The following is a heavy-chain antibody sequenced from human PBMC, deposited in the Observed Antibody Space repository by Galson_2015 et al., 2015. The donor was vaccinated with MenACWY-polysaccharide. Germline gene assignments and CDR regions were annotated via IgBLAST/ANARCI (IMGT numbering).Heavy chain of an antibody. CDR3: ATDGQSWHAFDI. Sequence: SVKVSCKVSGYTLTELSMHWVRQAPGQGLEWVGGFAPEDGETIYAQKFQGRVTMTEDTSTDTAYMELSRLRSEDTAVYYCATDGQSWHAFDIWGQGTMVTVSS. D-gene: IGHD5-24*01. J-gene: IGHJ3*02. CDR2: FAPEDGET. CDR1: GYTLTELS. V-gene: IGHV1-24*01.